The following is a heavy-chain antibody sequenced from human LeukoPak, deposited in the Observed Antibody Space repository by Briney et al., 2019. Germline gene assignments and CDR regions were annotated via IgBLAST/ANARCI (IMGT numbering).Heavy chain of an antibody. Sequence: GGSLRLSCAASGFTFSSYAMSWVRQAPGKGLGWVSAISGSGGSTYYADSVKGRFTISRDNSKNTLYLQMNSLRAEDTAVYYCAKDCIGPGPRGGVTPDYYYYGMDVWGQGTTVTVSS. J-gene: IGHJ6*02. CDR2: ISGSGGST. D-gene: IGHD3-3*01. CDR1: GFTFSSYA. V-gene: IGHV3-23*01. CDR3: AKDCIGPGPRGGVTPDYYYYGMDV.